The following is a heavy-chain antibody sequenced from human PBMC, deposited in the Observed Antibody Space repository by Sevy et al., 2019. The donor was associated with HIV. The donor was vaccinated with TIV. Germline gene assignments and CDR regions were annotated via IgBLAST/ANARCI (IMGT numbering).Heavy chain of an antibody. J-gene: IGHJ4*02. CDR2: IYYSGST. CDR3: ARGGYYYGSGSYYAQVWFDY. Sequence: SETLSLTCTVSGGSISSYYWSWIRQPPGKGLEWIGYIYYSGSTNYNPSLKSRVTISVDTSKNQFSLKLSSVTAADTAAYYCARGGYYYGSGSYYAQVWFDYWGQGTLVTVSS. CDR1: GGSISSYY. D-gene: IGHD3-10*01. V-gene: IGHV4-59*01.